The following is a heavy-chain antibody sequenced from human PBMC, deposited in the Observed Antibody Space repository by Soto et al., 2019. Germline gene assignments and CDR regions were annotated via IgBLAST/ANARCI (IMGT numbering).Heavy chain of an antibody. J-gene: IGHJ4*02. CDR2: IGNNGGRT. Sequence: GGSLRLSCAASGFTFSTYAMAWIRQAPGKGLEWVSGIGNNGGRTYYAASMKGRFTISRDNSKNTLYLQMNSLSPEDTTIYYCAKDHHTTIPVASDCWGQATLVTVSS. V-gene: IGHV3-23*01. CDR1: GFTFSTYA. D-gene: IGHD6-19*01. CDR3: AKDHHTTIPVASDC.